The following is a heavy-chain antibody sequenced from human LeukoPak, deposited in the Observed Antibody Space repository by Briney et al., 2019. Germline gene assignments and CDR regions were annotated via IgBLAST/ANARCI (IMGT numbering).Heavy chain of an antibody. CDR1: GYTFTSYD. Sequence: ASVKVSCKASGYTFTSYDINWVRQATGQGLEWMGWMNPNSGNTGYAQKFQGRVTITRNTSISTAYMELSSLRSEDTAVYYCARGLRYCSGGSCYKGGDYYYYMDVWGKGTTVTVSS. CDR3: ARGLRYCSGGSCYKGGDYYYYMDV. V-gene: IGHV1-8*03. CDR2: MNPNSGNT. D-gene: IGHD2-15*01. J-gene: IGHJ6*03.